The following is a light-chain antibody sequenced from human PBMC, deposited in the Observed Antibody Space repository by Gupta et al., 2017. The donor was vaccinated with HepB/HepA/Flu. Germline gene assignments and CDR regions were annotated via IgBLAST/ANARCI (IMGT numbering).Light chain of an antibody. CDR3: QQSYSTSCT. J-gene: IGKJ5*01. V-gene: IGKV1-39*01. CDR1: QNISNY. CDR2: AAS. Sequence: FQMTTSPPSPPSTAVDRVTISCRASQNISNYLNWYQQKPGKAPKLLLYAASSLQSGIPSRFSGSGSGTDFILTISSLQPEDFAAYFCQQSYSTSCTFGQGTRLEIK.